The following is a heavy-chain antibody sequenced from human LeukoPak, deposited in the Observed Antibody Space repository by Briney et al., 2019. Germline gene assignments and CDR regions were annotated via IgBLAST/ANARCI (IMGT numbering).Heavy chain of an antibody. CDR2: IYYSGST. Sequence: PSETLSLTCTVSGGSISSSSYYWGWIRQPPGKGLEWTGSIYYSGSTYYNPSLKSRVTISVDTSKNQFSLKLSSVTAADTAVYYCARHMYSSGWYESNGMDVWGQGTTVTVSS. D-gene: IGHD6-19*01. CDR1: GGSISSSSYY. J-gene: IGHJ6*02. CDR3: ARHMYSSGWYESNGMDV. V-gene: IGHV4-39*01.